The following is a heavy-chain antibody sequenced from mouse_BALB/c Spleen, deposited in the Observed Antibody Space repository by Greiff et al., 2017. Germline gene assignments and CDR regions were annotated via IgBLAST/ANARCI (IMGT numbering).Heavy chain of an antibody. V-gene: IGHV5-4*02. CDR3: ARDRDYGSSYDYAMDY. J-gene: IGHJ4*01. Sequence: EAKLVESGGGLVKPGGSLKLSCAASGFTFSDYYMYWVRQTPEKRLEWVATISDGGSYTYYPDSVKGRFTISRDNAKNNLYLQMSSLKSEDTAMYYCARDRDYGSSYDYAMDYWGQGTSVTVSS. CDR2: ISDGGSYT. CDR1: GFTFSDYY. D-gene: IGHD1-1*01.